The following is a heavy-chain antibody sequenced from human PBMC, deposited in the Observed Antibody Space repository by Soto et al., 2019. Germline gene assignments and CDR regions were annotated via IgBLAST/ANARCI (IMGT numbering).Heavy chain of an antibody. CDR2: IHISGST. CDR1: GGSFSTYW. CDR3: ARYTGSYRYLDY. Sequence: QVQLQESGPGLVKPSETLSLTCTVSGGSFSTYWWSWIRQPAGKGLEWIGRIHISGSTNYNSSPTSPVTMSVDTSMNKFCLKLSSVNAADTAVYYCARYTGSYRYLDYWGQGTLVSVSS. J-gene: IGHJ4*01. D-gene: IGHD1-26*01. V-gene: IGHV4-4*07.